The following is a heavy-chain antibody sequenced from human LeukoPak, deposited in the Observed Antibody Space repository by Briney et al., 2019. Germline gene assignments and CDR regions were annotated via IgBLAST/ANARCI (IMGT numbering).Heavy chain of an antibody. CDR3: ARDYDSSGYYRDY. J-gene: IGHJ4*02. Sequence: ASVKVSCKTSGYTFTGYYIHWVRQAPGQGLEWMGWINPNSGGTNYAQKFQGRVTMTRDTSISTTSMELSRLRSDDTATYYCARDYDSSGYYRDYWGQGTLVTVSS. CDR2: INPNSGGT. V-gene: IGHV1-2*02. CDR1: GYTFTGYY. D-gene: IGHD3-22*01.